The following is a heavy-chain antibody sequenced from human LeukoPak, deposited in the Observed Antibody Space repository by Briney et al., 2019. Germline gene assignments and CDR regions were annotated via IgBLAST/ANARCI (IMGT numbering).Heavy chain of an antibody. J-gene: IGHJ5*02. CDR3: AREKRVAGSRGGFDP. CDR1: GYTFTGYY. Sequence: ASVKVSCKASGYTFTGYYMHWVRQAPGQGLEWMGWINPNSGGTNFAQKFQGRVTMTRDTSISTAYMELSRLRSDDPAVYYCAREKRVAGSRGGFDPCGQGTLVTVSS. V-gene: IGHV1-2*02. CDR2: INPNSGGT. D-gene: IGHD6-19*01.